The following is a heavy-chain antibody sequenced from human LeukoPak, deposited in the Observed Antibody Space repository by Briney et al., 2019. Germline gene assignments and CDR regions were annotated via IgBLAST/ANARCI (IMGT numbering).Heavy chain of an antibody. D-gene: IGHD3-16*01. V-gene: IGHV4-39*07. CDR1: GGSISSSSYY. CDR3: ASFSLSSRWGPPRPGYYFDY. J-gene: IGHJ4*02. CDR2: IYYSGST. Sequence: SETLSLTCTVSGGSISSSSYYWGWIRQPPGKGLEWIGSIYYSGSTYYNPSLKSRVTISVDTSKNQFSLKLSSVTAADTAVYYCASFSLSSRWGPPRPGYYFDYWGQGTLVTVSS.